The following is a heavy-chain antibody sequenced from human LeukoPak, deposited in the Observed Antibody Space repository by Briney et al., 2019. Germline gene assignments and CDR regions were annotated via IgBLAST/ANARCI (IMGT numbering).Heavy chain of an antibody. V-gene: IGHV3-11*04. CDR1: GFTFSDYY. D-gene: IGHD1-7*01. CDR2: ISSGGSTM. CDR3: ARGKAKLELRTRGLDY. Sequence: GGSLRLSCAASGFTFSDYYMSWIRQAPGKGLKWVSYISSGGSTMYYADSVKGRFTISRDNSKNTLYLQMNSLRAEDTAVYYCARGKAKLELRTRGLDYWGQGTLVTVSS. J-gene: IGHJ4*02.